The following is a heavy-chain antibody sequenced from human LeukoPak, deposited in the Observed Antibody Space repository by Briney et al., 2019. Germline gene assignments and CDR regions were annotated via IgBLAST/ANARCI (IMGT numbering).Heavy chain of an antibody. Sequence: GGSLRHSCAASGFTFSSYSMNWVRQAPGKGLEWVSYISSSGSTIYYADSVKGRFTISRDNAKNSLYLQMNSLRAEDTAVYYCAELGITMIGGVWGKGTTVTISS. CDR2: ISSSGSTI. J-gene: IGHJ6*04. CDR1: GFTFSSYS. D-gene: IGHD3-10*02. CDR3: AELGITMIGGV. V-gene: IGHV3-48*04.